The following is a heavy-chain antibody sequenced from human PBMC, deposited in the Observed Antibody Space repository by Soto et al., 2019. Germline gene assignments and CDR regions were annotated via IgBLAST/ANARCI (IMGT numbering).Heavy chain of an antibody. CDR2: IIPILGIA. J-gene: IGHJ6*02. D-gene: IGHD2-15*01. V-gene: IGHV1-69*02. CDR1: GGTFSSYT. CDR3: ARIADTVVSPPGMDV. Sequence: QVQLVQSGAEVKMRGSSMKVSCKASGGTFSSYTISWVRQAPGQGLEWMGRIIPILGIANYAQKFQGRVTITADKSTSTAYMELSSLRSEDTAVYYCARIADTVVSPPGMDVWGQGTTVTVSS.